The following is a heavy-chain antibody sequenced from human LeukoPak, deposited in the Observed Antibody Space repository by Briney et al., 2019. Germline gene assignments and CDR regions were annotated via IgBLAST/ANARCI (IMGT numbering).Heavy chain of an antibody. CDR3: ARRFAPSRNDAFDI. D-gene: IGHD3-10*01. CDR2: IYYSGST. Sequence: SETLSLTCTVSGGSLSSYSYYWGWIRQPPGKGLEWIGTIYYSGSTYYNPSLKSRVTISVDTSKNQFSLKLSSVTASDTAVYYCARRFAPSRNDAFDIWGQGTMVTVSS. J-gene: IGHJ3*02. CDR1: GGSLSSYSYY. V-gene: IGHV4-39*01.